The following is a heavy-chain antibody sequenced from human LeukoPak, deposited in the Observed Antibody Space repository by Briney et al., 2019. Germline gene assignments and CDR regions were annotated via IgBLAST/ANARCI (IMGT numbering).Heavy chain of an antibody. J-gene: IGHJ4*02. CDR2: IKRDGSEK. D-gene: IGHD3-10*01. CDR3: AKGRHYGSGSYYYFDY. V-gene: IGHV3-7*01. Sequence: GGSLRLSCAASGFTFSNYWMTWVRQAPGRGLEWVAVIKRDGSEKYYVDSVKGRFTISRDNAKNSLYLQMNSLRAEDTAVYYCAKGRHYGSGSYYYFDYWGQGTLVTVSS. CDR1: GFTFSNYW.